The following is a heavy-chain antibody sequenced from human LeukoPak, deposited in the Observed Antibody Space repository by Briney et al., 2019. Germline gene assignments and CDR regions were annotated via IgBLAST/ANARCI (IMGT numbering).Heavy chain of an antibody. J-gene: IGHJ6*03. Sequence: GGSLRLSCAASGFTFSSYWMSWVRQAPGEGLEWVANIKHDGSEKYYVDSVKGRFTISRDNAKNSLYLQMNSLRAEDTAVYYCARGPNYSFYMDVWGKGTTVTVSS. CDR1: GFTFSSYW. V-gene: IGHV3-7*04. CDR2: IKHDGSEK. CDR3: ARGPNYSFYMDV.